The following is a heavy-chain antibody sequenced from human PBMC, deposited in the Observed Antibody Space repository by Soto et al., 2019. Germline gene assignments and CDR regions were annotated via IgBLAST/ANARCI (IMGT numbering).Heavy chain of an antibody. CDR2: ISWNGGSI. D-gene: IGHD3-3*01. Sequence: PGGSLRLSCSASGFTFNDYAMHWVRQAPGKGLAWVSGISWNGGSIAYADSVRGRFTISRDNAKNSLYLQMNSLRTEDTAFYYCAKARDDFWSGYPDYWGQGTLVTVSS. V-gene: IGHV3-9*01. J-gene: IGHJ4*02. CDR1: GFTFNDYA. CDR3: AKARDDFWSGYPDY.